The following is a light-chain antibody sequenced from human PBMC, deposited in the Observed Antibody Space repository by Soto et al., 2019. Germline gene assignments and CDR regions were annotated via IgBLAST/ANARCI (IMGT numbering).Light chain of an antibody. Sequence: EIQMTQSPSSVSASVGDRVTSIFRASQSVSTRLAWYQQKPGKAPKVLIYEASSWAGGVPSRFTGSGSGTEFTLTINSLQPDDFATYYCQQYSVYWTFGQGTKVDIK. CDR3: QQYSVYWT. CDR2: EAS. CDR1: QSVSTR. J-gene: IGKJ1*01. V-gene: IGKV1-5*02.